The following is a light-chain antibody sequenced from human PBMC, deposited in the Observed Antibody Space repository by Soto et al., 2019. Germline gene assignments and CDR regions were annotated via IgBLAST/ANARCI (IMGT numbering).Light chain of an antibody. CDR1: QSITTY. CDR3: QHSYSNPCT. J-gene: IGKJ2*02. Sequence: DIQMTQSPSSLSASVGDRVTITCRASQSITTYLNWYQQKPEKAPELLIYGASSLQSGVPSRFSGSGSGADFTLTISSLQPEDFAIYYCQHSYSNPCTFGQGTKLEIK. CDR2: GAS. V-gene: IGKV1-39*01.